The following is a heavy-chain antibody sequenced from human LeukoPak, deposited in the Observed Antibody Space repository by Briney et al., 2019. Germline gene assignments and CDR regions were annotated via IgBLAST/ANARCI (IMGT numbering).Heavy chain of an antibody. CDR2: INPNSGGT. Sequence: GASVKVSCKASGYTFTGYYMHWVRQAPGQGLEWMGWINPNSGGTNYAQKFQGRVTMTRDTSFSTAYMELSRLRSDDTAVYYCARDRTRTGYSSGWYHDYWGQGTLVTVSS. J-gene: IGHJ4*02. V-gene: IGHV1-2*02. CDR1: GYTFTGYY. CDR3: ARDRTRTGYSSGWYHDY. D-gene: IGHD6-19*01.